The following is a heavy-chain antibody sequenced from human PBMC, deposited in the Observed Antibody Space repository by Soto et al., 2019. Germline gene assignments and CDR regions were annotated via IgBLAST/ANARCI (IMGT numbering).Heavy chain of an antibody. CDR1: DESFSEYY. CDR3: ASGQLPARFDF. V-gene: IGHV4-34*01. J-gene: IGHJ4*02. CDR2: IKRRGST. Sequence: PSETLSLTCAVYDESFSEYYWTWIRQPPGKGLEWIGEIKRRGSTTYNPALKSRVAISVDTSKKQFSLNLISVTAADTAVYYCASGQLPARFDFWGQGILVTVSS.